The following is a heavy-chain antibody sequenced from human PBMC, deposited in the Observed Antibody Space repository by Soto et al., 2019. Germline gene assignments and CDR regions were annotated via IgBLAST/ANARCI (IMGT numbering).Heavy chain of an antibody. Sequence: SETLSLTCSVSGGSISSYYWSWVRQPPGKGLEWIGDIYNSGRTNYNPSLKSRVTISLDPSNNQFSLKLSSVTAADTAVYYCGGQKSGSPFFDYWGQGTLVTVSS. J-gene: IGHJ4*02. CDR1: GGSISSYY. CDR3: GGQKSGSPFFDY. CDR2: IYNSGRT. D-gene: IGHD6-25*01. V-gene: IGHV4-59*01.